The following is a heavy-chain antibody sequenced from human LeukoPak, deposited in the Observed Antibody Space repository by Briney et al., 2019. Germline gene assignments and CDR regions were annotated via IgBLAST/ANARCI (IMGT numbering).Heavy chain of an antibody. Sequence: PGGSLRLSCVASGFSLTSYAMHWVRQAPGKGLEWVTILSCDGSTQNYADSVRGRFTISRDDSKKTLYLQMNSLRREDTAIYYCARGATRVVAFDHWGQGALVTVSS. CDR2: LSCDGSTQ. CDR1: GFSLTSYA. CDR3: ARGATRVVAFDH. J-gene: IGHJ4*02. D-gene: IGHD3-22*01. V-gene: IGHV3-30*04.